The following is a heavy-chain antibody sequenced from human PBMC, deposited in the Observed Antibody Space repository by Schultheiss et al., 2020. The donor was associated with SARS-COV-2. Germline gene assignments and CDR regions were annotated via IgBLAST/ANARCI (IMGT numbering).Heavy chain of an antibody. V-gene: IGHV3-21*05. J-gene: IGHJ3*02. D-gene: IGHD1-7*01. CDR1: GFTFSSYE. CDR2: ISSSSSYT. CDR3: ARERRWNCDAFDI. Sequence: GGSLRLSCAASGFTFSSYEMNWVRQAPGKGLEWVSYISSSSSYTNYADSVKGRFTISRDNAKNSLYLQMNSLRAEDTAVYYCARERRWNCDAFDIWGQGTMVTVSS.